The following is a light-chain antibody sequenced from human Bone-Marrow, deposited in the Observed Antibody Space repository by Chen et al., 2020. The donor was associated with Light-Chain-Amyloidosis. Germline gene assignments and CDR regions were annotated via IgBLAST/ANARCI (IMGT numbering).Light chain of an antibody. CDR1: DLPTKY. Sequence: SYELTQPPSLSVSPGQTARLTCSGDDLPTKYAYWYQQKPGQAPVLVIHRDTERPSGISERFSGSTSWTTATLTISGVQAEDEADYHCQSADSSGTYEVIFGGGTKLTVL. CDR2: RDT. CDR3: QSADSSGTYEVI. V-gene: IGLV3-25*03. J-gene: IGLJ2*01.